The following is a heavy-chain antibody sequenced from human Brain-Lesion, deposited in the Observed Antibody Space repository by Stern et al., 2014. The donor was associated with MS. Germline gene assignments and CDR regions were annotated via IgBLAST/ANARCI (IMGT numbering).Heavy chain of an antibody. CDR1: GGSIIDSTYH. CDR2: ISYSGYM. Sequence: QVQLVESGPGLVKPSETLSLTCSVSGGSIIDSTYHWGWIRQPPGKGLEWIGSISYSGYMYYNPSLKSRVPMSVDTSKNHLSLRLTSVTAADTAVYYCARRIRAYNFDYWGQGTLVTVSS. D-gene: IGHD2/OR15-2a*01. V-gene: IGHV4-39*02. J-gene: IGHJ4*02. CDR3: ARRIRAYNFDY.